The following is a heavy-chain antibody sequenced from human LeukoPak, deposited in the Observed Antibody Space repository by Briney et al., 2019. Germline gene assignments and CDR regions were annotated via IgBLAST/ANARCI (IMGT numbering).Heavy chain of an antibody. CDR3: AREPDTKILFDY. CDR2: IYTSGST. V-gene: IGHV4-4*07. Sequence: SETLSLTCTVSGGSISSYYWSWIRQPAGKGLEWIGRIYTSGSTNYNPSLKSRVTMSVDTSKNQFSLKLSSVTAADTAVYYFAREPDTKILFDYWGQGTLVTVSS. J-gene: IGHJ4*02. CDR1: GGSISSYY. D-gene: IGHD3-3*01.